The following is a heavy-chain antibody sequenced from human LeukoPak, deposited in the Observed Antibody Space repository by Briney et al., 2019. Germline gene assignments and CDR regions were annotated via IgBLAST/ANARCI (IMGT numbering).Heavy chain of an antibody. Sequence: AETLSLTCTVSGGSISSYYWSWIRQPPGKGLEWIGYIYYSGSTNYNPSLKSRVTISVDTSKNQFSLKLSSVTAADTAVYYCARDPGYCSGGSCYFDYWGQGTLVTVSS. J-gene: IGHJ4*02. CDR1: GGSISSYY. D-gene: IGHD2-15*01. V-gene: IGHV4-59*01. CDR3: ARDPGYCSGGSCYFDY. CDR2: IYYSGST.